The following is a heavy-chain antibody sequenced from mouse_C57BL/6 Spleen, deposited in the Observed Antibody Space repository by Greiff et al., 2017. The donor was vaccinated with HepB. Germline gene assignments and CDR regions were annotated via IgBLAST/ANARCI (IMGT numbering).Heavy chain of an antibody. CDR2: IYPGDGDT. CDR1: SYAFSSSW. V-gene: IGHV1-82*01. J-gene: IGHJ3*01. CDR3: ASGTRWFAY. D-gene: IGHD4-1*01. Sequence: QVQLQQSGPELVKPGASVKISCKASSYAFSSSWMNWVKQRPGKGLEWIGRIYPGDGDTNYNGKFKGKATLTADKSSSTAYMQLSSLTSEDSAVYFCASGTRWFAYWGQGTLVTVSA.